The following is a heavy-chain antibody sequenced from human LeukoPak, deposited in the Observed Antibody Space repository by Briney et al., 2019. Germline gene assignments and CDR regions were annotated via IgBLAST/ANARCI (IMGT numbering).Heavy chain of an antibody. Sequence: ASVKVSCKASGYTFTAYAVSWVRLAPGQGLEWMGWIRPSNGNTLYTQKLQGRASMTTDTSTSTAYMELRSLRSDDTAVYYCARGPPNWGYDYWGPGTLVTVSS. CDR3: ARGPPNWGYDY. CDR2: IRPSNGNT. CDR1: GYTFTAYA. J-gene: IGHJ4*02. D-gene: IGHD7-27*01. V-gene: IGHV1-18*01.